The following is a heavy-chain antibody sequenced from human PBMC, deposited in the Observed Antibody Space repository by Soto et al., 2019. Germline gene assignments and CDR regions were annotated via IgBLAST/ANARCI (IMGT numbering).Heavy chain of an antibody. CDR3: ARVREPHLDHYGLDV. CDR1: VFTFNVYG. CDR2: LIPIYNAP. V-gene: IGHV1-69*06. J-gene: IGHJ6*02. Sequence: QVQLVQSGAEVKNPGSSVKVSCKNSVFTFNVYGIHWVRQAPGQGREWMGGLIPIYNAPYYAQKFQSRVTITADKSTTTVHLELSSLRSEDTAVYFCARVREPHLDHYGLDVWGQGTTVTVS. D-gene: IGHD1-1*01.